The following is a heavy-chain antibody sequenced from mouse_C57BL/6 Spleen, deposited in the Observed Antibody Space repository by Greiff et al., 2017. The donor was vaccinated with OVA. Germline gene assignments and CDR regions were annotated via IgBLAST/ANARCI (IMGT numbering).Heavy chain of an antibody. CDR1: GFTFSSYG. CDR2: ISSGGSYT. CDR3: ARLDYDYEDAMDY. D-gene: IGHD2-4*01. J-gene: IGHJ4*01. Sequence: EVQLVESGGDLVKPGGSLKLSCAASGFTFSSYGMSWVRQTPDKRLAWVATISSGGSYTYYPDSVKGRFTISRDNAKNTLYLQMSSLKSEDTAMYYCARLDYDYEDAMDYWGQGTSVTVSS. V-gene: IGHV5-6*01.